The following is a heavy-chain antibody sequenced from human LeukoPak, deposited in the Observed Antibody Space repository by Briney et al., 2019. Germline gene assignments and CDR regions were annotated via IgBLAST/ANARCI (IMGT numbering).Heavy chain of an antibody. CDR2: INHSGST. J-gene: IGHJ4*02. V-gene: IGHV4-34*01. CDR1: GGSISSYY. Sequence: RSSETLSLTCTVSGGSISSYYWSWIRQPPGKGLEWIGEINHSGSTNYNPSLKSRVTTSVYTSKNQFSLELTSVTAADTGVYYCARGRFRWAYVEGSYRAYFDYWGQGTLVTVSS. CDR3: ARGRFRWAYVEGSYRAYFDY. D-gene: IGHD3-16*02.